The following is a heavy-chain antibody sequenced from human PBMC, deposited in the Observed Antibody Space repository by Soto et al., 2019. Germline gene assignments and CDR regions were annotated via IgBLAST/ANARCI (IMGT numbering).Heavy chain of an antibody. CDR2: MNPNSGNT. CDR1: GYTFTSYD. J-gene: IGHJ6*02. V-gene: IGHV1-8*01. CDR3: AKSIRGLSGVHYSSGMDV. D-gene: IGHD3-10*01. Sequence: QVQLVQSGAEVKKPGASVKVSCKASGYTFTSYDINWVRQATGQGLEWMGWMNPNSGNTGYAQKFQGRVTLTRKTSISTAYMEMSRLRSEDTAVYYCAKSIRGLSGVHYSSGMDVWGQGTTVTVSS.